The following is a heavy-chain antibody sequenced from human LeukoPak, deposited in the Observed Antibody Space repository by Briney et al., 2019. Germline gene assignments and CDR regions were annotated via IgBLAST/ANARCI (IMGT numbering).Heavy chain of an antibody. J-gene: IGHJ6*03. V-gene: IGHV4-34*01. Sequence: PGGSLRLSCSASGFTFSNYAMTWVRQPPGKGLEWIGEINHSGSTNYNPSLKSRVTISVDTSKNQFSLKLSSVTAADTAVYYCARALVVPAAIGDGVGLYYYYYYMDVWGKGTTVTVSS. CDR2: INHSGST. CDR1: GFTFSNYA. CDR3: ARALVVPAAIGDGVGLYYYYYYMDV. D-gene: IGHD2-2*01.